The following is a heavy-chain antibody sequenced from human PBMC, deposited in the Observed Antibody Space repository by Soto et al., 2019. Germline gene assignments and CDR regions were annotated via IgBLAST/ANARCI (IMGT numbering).Heavy chain of an antibody. J-gene: IGHJ4*02. V-gene: IGHV3-48*03. CDR2: ISSSGSTI. Sequence: GGSLRLSCAASGFTFSSYEMNWVRQAPGKGLEWVSYISSSGSTIYYADSVKGRFTISRDNAKNSLYLQMNSLRAEDTAVYYCATNAAYCGGDCYSFPFDYRGQGTLVTVSS. CDR1: GFTFSSYE. D-gene: IGHD2-21*02. CDR3: ATNAAYCGGDCYSFPFDY.